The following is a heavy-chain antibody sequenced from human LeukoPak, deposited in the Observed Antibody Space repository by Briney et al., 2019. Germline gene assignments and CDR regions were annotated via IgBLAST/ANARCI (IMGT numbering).Heavy chain of an antibody. CDR1: GYTFTGYY. V-gene: IGHV1-46*01. CDR2: INPRGGCT. CDR3: ARVGTTGATADN. D-gene: IGHD4-11*01. J-gene: IGHJ4*02. Sequence: GASVKVSCKASGYTFTGYYMHWVRQAPGQGPEWMGIINPRGGCTDYAQKFQGRVTMTSDTSTSTVYMELKSLRSEDTAVYFCARVGTTGATADNWGQGTLVTVSS.